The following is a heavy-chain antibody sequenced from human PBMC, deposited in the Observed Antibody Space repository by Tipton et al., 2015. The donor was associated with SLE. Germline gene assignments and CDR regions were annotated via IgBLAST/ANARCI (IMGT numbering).Heavy chain of an antibody. CDR3: ARDSRDGYNTYYFDY. Sequence: TLSLTCTVSGGSLSSYYWSWIRQPPGKGLAWIGYIYYSGSTYYNPSLKSRVTISVDTSKNQFSLKLSSVTAADTAVYYCARDSRDGYNTYYFDYWGQGTLVTVSS. D-gene: IGHD5-24*01. J-gene: IGHJ4*02. CDR2: IYYSGST. V-gene: IGHV4-59*12. CDR1: GGSLSSYY.